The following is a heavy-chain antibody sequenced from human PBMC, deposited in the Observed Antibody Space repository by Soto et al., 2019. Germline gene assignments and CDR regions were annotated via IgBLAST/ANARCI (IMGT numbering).Heavy chain of an antibody. D-gene: IGHD3-9*01. Sequence: PGGSLRLSCAASGFTFSDYYMSWIRQAPGKGLEWVSYISSSGSTIYYADSVKGRFTISRDNAKNSLYLQMNSLRAEDTAVYYCARGYYDILTGYPRGNWFDPWGQGTLVTVSS. CDR2: ISSSGSTI. CDR1: GFTFSDYY. V-gene: IGHV3-11*04. J-gene: IGHJ5*02. CDR3: ARGYYDILTGYPRGNWFDP.